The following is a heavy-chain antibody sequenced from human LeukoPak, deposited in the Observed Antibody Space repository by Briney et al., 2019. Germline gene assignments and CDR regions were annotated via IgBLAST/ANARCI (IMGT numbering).Heavy chain of an antibody. CDR1: GYSFTAYY. Sequence: ASVTVSFMASGYSFTAYYRHWVRQAPGQRLEYMGWSNPNSGGTNSSQKFRDRVTLTRDTSITTAYMELRSLTSDDTAVYYCARGYGSGSAYHPDYWGQGTLVTVSS. D-gene: IGHD3-10*01. V-gene: IGHV1-2*02. J-gene: IGHJ4*02. CDR3: ARGYGSGSAYHPDY. CDR2: SNPNSGGT.